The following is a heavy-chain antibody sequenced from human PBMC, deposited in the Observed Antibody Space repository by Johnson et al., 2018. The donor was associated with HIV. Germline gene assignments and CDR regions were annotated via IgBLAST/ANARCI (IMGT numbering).Heavy chain of an antibody. J-gene: IGHJ3*02. CDR2: SYDGSNK. D-gene: IGHD1-26*01. CDR3: ANQVGAKGSAFEI. Sequence: SYDGSNKYYVDSVKGRFTISRDNSKNTMYLQMNSLRVEDTAVYFCANQVGAKGSAFEIWGQGTRVTVSP. V-gene: IGHV3-33*05.